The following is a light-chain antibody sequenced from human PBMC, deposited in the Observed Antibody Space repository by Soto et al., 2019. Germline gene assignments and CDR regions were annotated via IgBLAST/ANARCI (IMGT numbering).Light chain of an antibody. CDR2: GAS. Sequence: EIVMTQSPATLSVSPGERATLSCRASQSVSSNLAWYQQKPGQAPRLLIYGASTRATGIPARFSGSGSGTGFTLTIISLQSEDFAVYYCQQYNNWPPFTFGPGTKVDIK. J-gene: IGKJ3*01. V-gene: IGKV3-15*01. CDR1: QSVSSN. CDR3: QQYNNWPPFT.